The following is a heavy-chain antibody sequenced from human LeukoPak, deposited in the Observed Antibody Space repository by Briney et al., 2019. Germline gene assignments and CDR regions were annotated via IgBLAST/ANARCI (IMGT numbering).Heavy chain of an antibody. V-gene: IGHV4-59*01. CDR3: ARDLRLRFLEWANSDQAFDI. CDR1: GGSISSYY. CDR2: IYYSGST. J-gene: IGHJ3*02. Sequence: SETLSLTCTVSGGSISSYYWSWIRQPPGKGLEWIGYIYYSGSTNYNPSLKSRVTISVDTSKNQFSLKLSSVTAADTAVYYCARDLRLRFLEWANSDQAFDIWGQGTMVTVSS. D-gene: IGHD3-3*01.